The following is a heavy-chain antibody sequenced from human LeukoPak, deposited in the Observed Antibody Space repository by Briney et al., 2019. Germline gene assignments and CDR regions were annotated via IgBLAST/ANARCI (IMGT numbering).Heavy chain of an antibody. V-gene: IGHV1-46*01. Sequence: ASVKVSCKASGYTFTSYYMHWVRQAPGQGLEWMGIINPSGGSTSYAQKFQGRVTMTRDMSTSTVYMELSSLRAEDTAVYYCAKEEGYYYGSGSYSPSHDYWGQGTLVTVSS. CDR3: AKEEGYYYGSGSYSPSHDY. CDR1: GYTFTSYY. CDR2: INPSGGST. D-gene: IGHD3-10*01. J-gene: IGHJ4*02.